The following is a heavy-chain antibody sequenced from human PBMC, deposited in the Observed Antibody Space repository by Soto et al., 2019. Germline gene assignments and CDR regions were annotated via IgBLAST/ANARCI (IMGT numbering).Heavy chain of an antibody. J-gene: IGHJ6*02. D-gene: IGHD6-25*01. Sequence: SGPTLVNPTQTLTLTCTFSGFSLTTNGLGVGWIRQPPGKALEWLALIYWDDDKRYSPSLKNRLTVTKDSSENQVVLTLTNMKPVDTATYYCARRTSLYDSSGLAFDVWGQGTPVTVSS. V-gene: IGHV2-5*02. CDR3: ARRTSLYDSSGLAFDV. CDR2: IYWDDDK. CDR1: GFSLTTNGLG.